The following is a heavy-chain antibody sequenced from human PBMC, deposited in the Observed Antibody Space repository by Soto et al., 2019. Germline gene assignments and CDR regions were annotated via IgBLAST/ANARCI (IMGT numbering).Heavy chain of an antibody. CDR3: ARIQQQLVL. CDR1: GGSISSSSYF. CDR2: IYYSGST. J-gene: IGHJ4*02. D-gene: IGHD6-13*01. V-gene: IGHV4-39*01. Sequence: PSETLSLTCTVSGGSISSSSYFWGWIRQPPGKGLEWIGTIYYSGSTYSNPSLKSRVTISVDTSKNQFSLELNFVTAADTAVYYCARIQQQLVLWGQGTLVTVSS.